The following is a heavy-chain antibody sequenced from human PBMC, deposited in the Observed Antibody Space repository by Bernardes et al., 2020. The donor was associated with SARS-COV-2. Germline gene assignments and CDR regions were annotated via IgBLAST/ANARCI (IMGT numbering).Heavy chain of an antibody. CDR2: ISGSGSVT. V-gene: IGHV3-23*01. Sequence: GGSLRLSCAAPGFIFSNYGMSWVRQAPGKGLEWLAGISGSGSVTHYTDSVKGRFTISRDNSKNTLYLQMNSLRGGDTGLYYCARDRSGSRTPSGSMDVWGTGTTVTVSS. J-gene: IGHJ6*03. D-gene: IGHD3-3*01. CDR1: GFIFSNYG. CDR3: ARDRSGSRTPSGSMDV.